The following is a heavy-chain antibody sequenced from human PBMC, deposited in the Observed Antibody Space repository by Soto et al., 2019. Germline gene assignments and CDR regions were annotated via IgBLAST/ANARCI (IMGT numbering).Heavy chain of an antibody. Sequence: SETLSLTCTVSGGYIRNSYWSRIRQPPGKGLEWIATINYSGRTYYNPSLRSRVTISVDTSRDQFSLNLNSVTAADTAVYYCARHFGNYGDWAFDFWGQGTLVTVSS. CDR1: GGYIRNSY. D-gene: IGHD4-17*01. CDR2: INYSGRT. V-gene: IGHV4-59*08. J-gene: IGHJ4*02. CDR3: ARHFGNYGDWAFDF.